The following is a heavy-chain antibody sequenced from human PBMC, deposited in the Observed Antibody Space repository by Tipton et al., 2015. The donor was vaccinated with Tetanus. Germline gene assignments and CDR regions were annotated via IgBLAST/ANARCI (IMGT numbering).Heavy chain of an antibody. J-gene: IGHJ3*02. D-gene: IGHD3-22*01. CDR2: IYYSGTT. CDR1: GFTVRSNY. V-gene: IGHV4-39*01. CDR3: ARLSSSAKAAHAFDI. Sequence: LRLSCAASGFTVRSNYMSWVRQAPGKGLEWIGSIYYSGTTYSNPSLGSRVTMSVDTSKIQFSLKVSSVTAADTAVYYCARLSSSAKAAHAFDIWGQGTMVTVSS.